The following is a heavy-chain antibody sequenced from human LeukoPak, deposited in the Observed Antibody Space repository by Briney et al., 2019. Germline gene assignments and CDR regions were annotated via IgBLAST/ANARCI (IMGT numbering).Heavy chain of an antibody. V-gene: IGHV3-33*01. D-gene: IGHD5-18*01. J-gene: IGHJ4*02. Sequence: GRSLRLSCAASGFTFSSYGMHWVRQAPGKGLEWVAVIWYDGSNKYYADSVKGRFTISRDNSKNTLYLQMNSPRAEDTAVYYCVRTYGYSYGHIDYWGQGTLVTVSS. CDR3: VRTYGYSYGHIDY. CDR2: IWYDGSNK. CDR1: GFTFSSYG.